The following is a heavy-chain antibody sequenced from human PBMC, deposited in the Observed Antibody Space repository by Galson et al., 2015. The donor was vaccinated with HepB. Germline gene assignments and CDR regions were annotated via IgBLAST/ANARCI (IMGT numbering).Heavy chain of an antibody. Sequence: SLRLSCAASGFTFSTFAMTWVRQAPGKGLEWVSVIFAGGDNTYYANSVKGRVTISRDNSKNTLYLHMNSLSAEDTAVYYCAKGYGYFDYWGQGTLVTVSS. V-gene: IGHV3-23*01. J-gene: IGHJ4*02. CDR3: AKGYGYFDY. CDR2: IFAGGDNT. D-gene: IGHD1-1*01. CDR1: GFTFSTFA.